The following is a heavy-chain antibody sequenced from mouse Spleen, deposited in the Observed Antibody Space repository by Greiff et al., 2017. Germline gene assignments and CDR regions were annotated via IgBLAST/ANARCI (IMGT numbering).Heavy chain of an antibody. CDR2: IYPGSGST. Sequence: LQQPGSELVRPGASVKLSCKASGYTFTSYWMHWVKQRPGQGLEWIGNIYPGSGSTNYDEKFKSKATLTVDTSSSTAYMQLSSLTSEDSAVYYCTRPGYWGQGTTFTVSS. CDR1: GYTFTSYW. J-gene: IGHJ2*01. V-gene: IGHV1S22*01. CDR3: TRPGY.